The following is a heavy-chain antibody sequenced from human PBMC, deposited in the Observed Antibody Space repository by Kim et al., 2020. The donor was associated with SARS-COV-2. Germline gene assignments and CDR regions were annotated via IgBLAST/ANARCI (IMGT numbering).Heavy chain of an antibody. V-gene: IGHV5-51*01. D-gene: IGHD5-18*01. J-gene: IGHJ4*02. CDR3: ARQGSYGSFFDY. Sequence: RSSPSFQGQVTISADKSISTAYLQWSSLKASDTAMYYCARQGSYGSFFDYWGQGTLVTVSS.